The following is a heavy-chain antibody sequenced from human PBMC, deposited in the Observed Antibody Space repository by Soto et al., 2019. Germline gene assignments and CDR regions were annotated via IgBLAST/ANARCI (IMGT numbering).Heavy chain of an antibody. Sequence: QVQLVQSGAEVKKPGASVKVSFKASGYTFTSYGISWVRQAPGQGREWMGWISDYNGNTNYAQKLQGRVTMPTDTATSTAYMELRRLRSDDTAVYYCARDLIIGWEQGQDYWGQGTLVTVSS. J-gene: IGHJ4*02. CDR2: ISDYNGNT. D-gene: IGHD1-26*01. CDR3: ARDLIIGWEQGQDY. V-gene: IGHV1-18*01. CDR1: GYTFTSYG.